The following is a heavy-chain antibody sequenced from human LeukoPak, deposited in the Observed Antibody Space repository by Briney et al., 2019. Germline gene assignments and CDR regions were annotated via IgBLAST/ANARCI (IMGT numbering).Heavy chain of an antibody. D-gene: IGHD6-13*01. V-gene: IGHV3-23*01. Sequence: GGSLRLSCAASGFTFSSYAMSWVRQAPGKGLEWVSAISGSGGSTNYAASVRGRFTTSRDNSKNTLYLQMSSLRVEDTAMYYCARNRPAAPWFDPWGQGTLVTVSS. J-gene: IGHJ5*02. CDR1: GFTFSSYA. CDR3: ARNRPAAPWFDP. CDR2: ISGSGGST.